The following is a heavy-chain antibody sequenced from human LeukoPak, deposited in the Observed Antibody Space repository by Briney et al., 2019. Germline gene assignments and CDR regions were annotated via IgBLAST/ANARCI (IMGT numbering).Heavy chain of an antibody. V-gene: IGHV1-69*05. CDR3: ASQDASIYSESSTSPTYSD. J-gene: IGHJ4*02. CDR2: IIPIFGTA. D-gene: IGHD3-22*01. Sequence: SVKVSCKASGGTFSSYAISWVRQAPGQGLEWMGRIIPIFGTANYAQKFQGRVTITTDESSTTAYMTLSSLTSDDTAVYYCASQDASIYSESSTSPTYSDWGQGTLVTVSS. CDR1: GGTFSSYA.